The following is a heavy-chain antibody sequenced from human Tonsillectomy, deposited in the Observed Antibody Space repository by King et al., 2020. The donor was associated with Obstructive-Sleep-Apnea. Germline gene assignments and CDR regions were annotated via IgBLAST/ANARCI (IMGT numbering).Heavy chain of an antibody. J-gene: IGHJ4*02. V-gene: IGHV2-26*01. CDR2: IFSNDEK. CDR1: GFSLSNARMG. CDR3: ARMVRGAYWEYYFDY. Sequence: TLKESGPVLVKPTETLTLTCTVSGFSLSNARMGVSWIRQPPGKALEWLAHIFSNDEKSYSTSLKSRLTISKDTSKSQVVLTMTNMDPVDTATYYCARMVRGAYWEYYFDYWGKGTLVTVSS. D-gene: IGHD3-10*01.